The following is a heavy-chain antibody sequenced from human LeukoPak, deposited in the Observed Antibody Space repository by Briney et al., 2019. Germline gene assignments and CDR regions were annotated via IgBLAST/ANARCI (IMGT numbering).Heavy chain of an antibody. CDR2: ISYDGSNK. J-gene: IGHJ6*02. D-gene: IGHD6-19*01. CDR1: EFTFSSYA. V-gene: IGHV3-30*04. Sequence: GGSLRLSCAASEFTFSSYAMPWVRQAPGKGLEWVAVISYDGSNKYYADSVKGRFTISRDNSKNTLYLQMNTLRSEDTAVYYCARGGLSVAGSYYYYGLDVWGQGTTVTVSS. CDR3: ARGGLSVAGSYYYYGLDV.